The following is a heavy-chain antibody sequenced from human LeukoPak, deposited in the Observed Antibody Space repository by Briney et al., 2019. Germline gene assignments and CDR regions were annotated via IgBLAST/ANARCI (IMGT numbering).Heavy chain of an antibody. V-gene: IGHV3-48*04. D-gene: IGHD2-21*02. CDR2: ISISTI. Sequence: GGSLRLSCAASGFTLSSYNMNWVRQAPGKGLEWVSYISISTIYYADSVRGRFTISRDNAKNSLYLQMNSLRAEDTAVYYCARGRDSYQTFDFWGQGTLVTVSS. CDR1: GFTLSSYN. J-gene: IGHJ4*02. CDR3: ARGRDSYQTFDF.